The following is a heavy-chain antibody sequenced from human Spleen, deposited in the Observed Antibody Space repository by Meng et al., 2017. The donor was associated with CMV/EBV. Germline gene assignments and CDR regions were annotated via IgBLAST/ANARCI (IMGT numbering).Heavy chain of an antibody. Sequence: QVQSQQWGAGLLKPSETLSLTWAVYGGSFSGYYWSWIRQPPGKGLEWIGESNHSGSTNYNPSLKSRVTISVDTSKNQFSLKLSSVTAADTAVYYCARSGGAVAGDGIYDYWGRGTLVTVS. D-gene: IGHD6-19*01. CDR2: SNHSGST. CDR1: GGSFSGYY. J-gene: IGHJ4*02. V-gene: IGHV4-34*01. CDR3: ARSGGAVAGDGIYDY.